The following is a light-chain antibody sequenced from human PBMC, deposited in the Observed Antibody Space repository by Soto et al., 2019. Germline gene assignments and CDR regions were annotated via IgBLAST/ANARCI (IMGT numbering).Light chain of an antibody. J-gene: IGLJ1*01. Sequence: QSALTQPASVSGSPGQSITISCTGTSSDVGGYNYVSWYQQHPGKAPKLMIYEVSNRPSGVSNRFSGSKSRNTASLTISGLQAEDEADYYCSSYTSSSTPYVVGTGTKLTVL. CDR3: SSYTSSSTPYV. V-gene: IGLV2-14*01. CDR2: EVS. CDR1: SSDVGGYNY.